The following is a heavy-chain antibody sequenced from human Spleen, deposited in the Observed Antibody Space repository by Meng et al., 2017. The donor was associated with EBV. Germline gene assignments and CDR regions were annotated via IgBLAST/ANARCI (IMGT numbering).Heavy chain of an antibody. CDR2: IIPIFGTT. CDR3: VRERGATAVLGY. CDR1: GGTFISYA. Sequence: QVQLVQSGAEVKKPGASVKVSCKASGGTFISYAIGWVRQAPGQGLEWMGGIIPIFGTTNYAQKFQGRVTITADESANTAYMELSSLRSEDTAVYYCVRERGATAVLGYWGQGTLVTVSS. D-gene: IGHD1-26*01. J-gene: IGHJ4*02. V-gene: IGHV1-69*01.